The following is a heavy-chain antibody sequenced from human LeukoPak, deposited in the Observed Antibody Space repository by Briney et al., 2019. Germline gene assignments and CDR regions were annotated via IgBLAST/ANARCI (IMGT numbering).Heavy chain of an antibody. D-gene: IGHD6-19*01. V-gene: IGHV3-7*01. CDR3: ARLLSGWYLADY. CDR2: IKKTGSET. CDR1: GFTFSHFW. J-gene: IGHJ4*02. Sequence: PGGSLRLSCAASGFTFSHFWMSWVRQAPGKGLEWVAYIKKTGSETYYVDSVKGRFTITRDNTRNSLFLQMYSLRAEDTAIYYCARLLSGWYLADYWGQGTLVTVSS.